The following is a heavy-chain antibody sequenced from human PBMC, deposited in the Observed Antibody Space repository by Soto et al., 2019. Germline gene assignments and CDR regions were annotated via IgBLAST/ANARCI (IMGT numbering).Heavy chain of an antibody. V-gene: IGHV3-30*03. D-gene: IGHD2-21*02. CDR2: ISYDGSNK. Sequence: GGSLRLSCAAAGFTFSSYGMHWVRQAPGKGLEWVAVISYDGSNKYYADSVKGRFTISRDNSKNTLYLQMNSLRAEDTAVYYCTTLRLDPWGQGTLVTVSS. CDR1: GFTFSSYG. CDR3: TTLRLDP. J-gene: IGHJ5*02.